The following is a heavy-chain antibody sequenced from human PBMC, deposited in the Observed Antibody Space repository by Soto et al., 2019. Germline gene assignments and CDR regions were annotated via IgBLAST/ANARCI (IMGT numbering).Heavy chain of an antibody. V-gene: IGHV1-3*01. CDR3: AVPGGLGAFDI. Sequence: ASVKVSCKASGYSFTSYAMQWVRQAPGQRLEWMGWVNAGNGNTKYSQKFQGRVTITRDTSASTAYMELSSPRSEDTALDYCAVPGGLGAFDIWGQGTMVTVSS. J-gene: IGHJ3*02. D-gene: IGHD3-16*01. CDR1: GYSFTSYA. CDR2: VNAGNGNT.